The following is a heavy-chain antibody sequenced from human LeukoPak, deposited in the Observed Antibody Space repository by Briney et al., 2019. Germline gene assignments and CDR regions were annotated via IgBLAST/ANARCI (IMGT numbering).Heavy chain of an antibody. CDR2: IYYSGST. Sequence: SETLSLTCTVSGGSISSGDYYWSWIRQPPGKGLEWIGYIYYSGSTYYYPSLKSRVTISVDTSKNQISLKLSSVTAADTAVYYCASYGENAFDIWGQGTMVTVSS. J-gene: IGHJ3*02. V-gene: IGHV4-30-4*01. CDR3: ASYGENAFDI. D-gene: IGHD4-17*01. CDR1: GGSISSGDYY.